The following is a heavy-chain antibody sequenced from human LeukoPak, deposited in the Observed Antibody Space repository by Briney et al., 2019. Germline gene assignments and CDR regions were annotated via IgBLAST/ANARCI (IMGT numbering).Heavy chain of an antibody. J-gene: IGHJ4*02. CDR3: ASGIAAAGLFDY. Sequence: GASVKVSCKASGYTFTSYYMHWVRQAPGQGLEWMGIINPSGGSTSYAQKFQGRVTITRNSSISTAYMELSSLRSEDTAVYYCASGIAAAGLFDYWGQGTLVTVSS. CDR1: GYTFTSYY. V-gene: IGHV1-46*01. D-gene: IGHD6-13*01. CDR2: INPSGGST.